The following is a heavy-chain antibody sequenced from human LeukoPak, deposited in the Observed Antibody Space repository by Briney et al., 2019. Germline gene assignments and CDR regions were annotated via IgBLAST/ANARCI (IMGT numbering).Heavy chain of an antibody. D-gene: IGHD6-6*01. J-gene: IGHJ4*02. V-gene: IGHV4-38-2*01. CDR2: IYYSGST. CDR1: GYSITSGYY. CDR3: ARPSIAARYIDY. Sequence: SETLSLTCAVSGYSITSGYYWAWIRQPPGKGLEWIGSIYYSGSTYYNPSLKSRVTISVDTSKNQFSLKLSSVTAADTAVYYCARPSIAARYIDYWGQGTLVTVSS.